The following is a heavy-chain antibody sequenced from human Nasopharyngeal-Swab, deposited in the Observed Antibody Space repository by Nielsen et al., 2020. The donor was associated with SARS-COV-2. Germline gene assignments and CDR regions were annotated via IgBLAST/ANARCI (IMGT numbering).Heavy chain of an antibody. V-gene: IGHV4-39*07. D-gene: IGHD4-17*01. CDR1: GASISNRTYY. CDR2: VFYTGT. Sequence: SETLSLTCSVSGASISNRTYYWGWIRQSPEKGLQWIGTVFYTGTYYNPSLQSRVTISVDTSKNQFSLKLTSVTAADTAVYYCVRDESGDYLGLLFDSWGPGTLVTVSS. CDR3: VRDESGDYLGLLFDS. J-gene: IGHJ4*02.